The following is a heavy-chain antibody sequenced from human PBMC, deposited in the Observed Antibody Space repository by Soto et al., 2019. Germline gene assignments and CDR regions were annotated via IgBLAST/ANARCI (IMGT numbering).Heavy chain of an antibody. CDR1: GFTFDDYA. CDR2: ISWNSGSI. J-gene: IGHJ3*02. CDR3: FLWGLRRVPNGAFDI. D-gene: IGHD3-16*01. Sequence: EVQLVESGGGLVQPGRSLRLSCAASGFTFDDYAMHWVRQAPGKGLEWVSGISWNSGSIGYADSVKGRFTIYRDNAKNSLYLQMNSLRAEDTALYYCFLWGLRRVPNGAFDIWGQGTMVTVSS. V-gene: IGHV3-9*01.